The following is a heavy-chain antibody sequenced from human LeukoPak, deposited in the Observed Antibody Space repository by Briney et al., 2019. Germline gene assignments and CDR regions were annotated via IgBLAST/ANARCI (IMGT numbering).Heavy chain of an antibody. Sequence: SETLSLTCTVSGGSISSDYWSWIRQPPGKGLEWIGYIYYSGSTNYNPSLKSRVTISVDTSKNQFSLKLSSVTAADTAVYYCARSARQQLLFDYWGQGTLVTVSS. CDR3: ARSARQQLLFDY. CDR2: IYYSGST. V-gene: IGHV4-59*01. CDR1: GGSISSDY. J-gene: IGHJ4*02. D-gene: IGHD6-13*01.